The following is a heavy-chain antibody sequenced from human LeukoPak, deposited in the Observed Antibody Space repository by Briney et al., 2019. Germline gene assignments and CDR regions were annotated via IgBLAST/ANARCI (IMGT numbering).Heavy chain of an antibody. V-gene: IGHV3-9*03. J-gene: IGHJ4*02. Sequence: GGSLRLPCAASGFTFDDYAMHWVRQAPGKGLEWVSGISWNSGSIGYADSVKGRFTISRDNAKNSLYLQMNSLRAEDMALYYCAKDRDGYNYGGLDYWGQGTLVTVSS. CDR3: AKDRDGYNYGGLDY. CDR2: ISWNSGSI. CDR1: GFTFDDYA. D-gene: IGHD5-24*01.